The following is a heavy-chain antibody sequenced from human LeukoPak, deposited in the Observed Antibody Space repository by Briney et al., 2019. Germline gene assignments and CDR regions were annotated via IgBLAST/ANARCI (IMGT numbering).Heavy chain of an antibody. CDR1: SGSFSPYS. V-gene: IGHV4-34*01. D-gene: IGHD1-26*01. CDR2: INHRGNT. Sequence: SETLSLTCGVSSGSFSPYSLNWIRQPPGKGLEWIGEINHRGNTNYNPALQSRVTIPADTSTNHFSLKLTFVTAADTAFYYCARGVGSGDFDSWGQGTLVTVS. J-gene: IGHJ4*02. CDR3: ARGVGSGDFDS.